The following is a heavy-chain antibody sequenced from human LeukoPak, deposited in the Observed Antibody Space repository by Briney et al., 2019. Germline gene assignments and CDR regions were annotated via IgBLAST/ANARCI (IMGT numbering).Heavy chain of an antibody. D-gene: IGHD3-3*01. CDR2: VYTSGST. CDR1: GGSISGGY. CDR3: ARLPVYDF. J-gene: IGHJ4*02. Sequence: SETLSLTCTVSGGSISGGYWSWIRQPPGRGLEWIGYVYTSGSTNYNPSLKSRVTISVDTSKNQFSLKLSSVTAADTAVYYCARLPVYDFWGQGTLVTVSS. V-gene: IGHV4-4*09.